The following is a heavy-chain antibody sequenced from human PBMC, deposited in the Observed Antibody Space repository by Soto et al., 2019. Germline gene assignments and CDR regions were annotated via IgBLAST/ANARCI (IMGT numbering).Heavy chain of an antibody. V-gene: IGHV1-18*01. CDR1: GFSPTTYG. CDR2: ISADTGEP. Sequence: QVQLVQSGAEVKRPGASVKISCKASGFSPTTYGFSWVRRAPGKGLEWMGLISADTGEPRYAQKFQGRVAMTTDTSTRTAYMELRGLTSDDTAVYYCGVSAGLDFWGQGTRVTVSS. D-gene: IGHD6-13*01. J-gene: IGHJ4*02. CDR3: GVSAGLDF.